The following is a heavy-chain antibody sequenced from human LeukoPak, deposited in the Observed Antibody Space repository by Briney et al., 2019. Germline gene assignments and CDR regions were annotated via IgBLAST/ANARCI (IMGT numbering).Heavy chain of an antibody. J-gene: IGHJ5*02. D-gene: IGHD2-2*01. Sequence: SETLSLTCAVYGGSFSGYYWSWSRQPPGKGLEWIGEINHSGSTNYNPSLKSRVTISVDTSKNQFSLKLSSVTAADTAVCYCARGRPAEYCSSTSCTRWFDPWGQGTLVTVSS. CDR3: ARGRPAEYCSSTSCTRWFDP. CDR2: INHSGST. V-gene: IGHV4-34*01. CDR1: GGSFSGYY.